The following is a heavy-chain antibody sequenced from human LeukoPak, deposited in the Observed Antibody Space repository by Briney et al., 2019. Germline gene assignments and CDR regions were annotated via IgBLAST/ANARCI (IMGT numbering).Heavy chain of an antibody. J-gene: IGHJ4*02. V-gene: IGHV1-69*06. CDR1: GGTFNNYD. CDR3: ARGVVVAATEGFDY. D-gene: IGHD2-15*01. Sequence: GASVKVSCKASGGTFNNYDISWVRQAPGQGLEWMGGIIPIFGTANYAQKFQGRVTITADTSTSTAYMELSSPRSEDTAVYYCARGVVVAATEGFDYWGQGTLVTVSS. CDR2: IIPIFGTA.